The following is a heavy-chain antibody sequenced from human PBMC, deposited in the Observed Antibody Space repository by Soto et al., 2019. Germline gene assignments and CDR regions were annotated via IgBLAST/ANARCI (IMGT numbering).Heavy chain of an antibody. Sequence: PGGSLRLSCAASGFTFSSYAMHWVRQAPGKGLEWVAVISYDGSNKYYADSVKGRFTISRDNSKNTLYLQMNNLRAEDTAVYYCARDLAGPSMPEWTPSYYFDYWGQGTLVTVSS. V-gene: IGHV3-30-3*01. CDR3: ARDLAGPSMPEWTPSYYFDY. CDR2: ISYDGSNK. D-gene: IGHD2-2*01. CDR1: GFTFSSYA. J-gene: IGHJ4*02.